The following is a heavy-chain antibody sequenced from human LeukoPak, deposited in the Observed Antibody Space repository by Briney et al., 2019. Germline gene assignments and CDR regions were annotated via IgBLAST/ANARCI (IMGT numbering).Heavy chain of an antibody. V-gene: IGHV4-39*07. Sequence: SETLSLTCTVSGGSISSSSYYWGWIRQPPGKGLEWIGSIYYSGSTNYNPSLKSRVTISVDTSKNQFSLKLSSVTAADTAVYYCARGIPQWLVPPLLDYWGQGTLVTVSS. J-gene: IGHJ4*02. CDR2: IYYSGST. CDR3: ARGIPQWLVPPLLDY. D-gene: IGHD6-19*01. CDR1: GGSISSSSYY.